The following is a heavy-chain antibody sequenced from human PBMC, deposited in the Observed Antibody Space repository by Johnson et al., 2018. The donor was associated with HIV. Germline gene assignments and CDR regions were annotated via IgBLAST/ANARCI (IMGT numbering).Heavy chain of an antibody. Sequence: VQLVESGGGVVQPGRSLRLSCAASDLTFTNNAIHWVRQAPGKGLEWVAVIYSGGSTYYADSVNGSFTISRDNSTNTLYLQMNSLRAEDTAVYYCAREATYYDYVWGSYAFDIWGQGTMVTVSS. CDR1: DLTFTNNA. V-gene: IGHV3-66*01. CDR2: IYSGGST. CDR3: AREATYYDYVWGSYAFDI. J-gene: IGHJ3*02. D-gene: IGHD3-16*01.